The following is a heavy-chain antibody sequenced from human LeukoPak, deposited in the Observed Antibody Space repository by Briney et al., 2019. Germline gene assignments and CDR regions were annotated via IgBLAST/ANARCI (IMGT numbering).Heavy chain of an antibody. Sequence: PGGSLRLSCAASGFTFRNYAMTWVRQAPGKGLEWVSVITSSGGSTSYADSVEGRFTISRDNSKNTLYLQMNSLRAEDTAIYYCAKRGDSRSFDYWGQGTLVTVSS. J-gene: IGHJ4*02. CDR3: AKRGDSRSFDY. CDR2: ITSSGGST. V-gene: IGHV3-23*01. D-gene: IGHD3-22*01. CDR1: GFTFRNYA.